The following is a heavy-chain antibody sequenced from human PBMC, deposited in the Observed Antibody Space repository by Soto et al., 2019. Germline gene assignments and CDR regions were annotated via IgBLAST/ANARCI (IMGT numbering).Heavy chain of an antibody. D-gene: IGHD3-10*01. V-gene: IGHV4-59*02. Sequence: QVQLQESGPGLVKPSETLSLTCAVSGGSVTTYHWTWIRQPPGKGLEWIGYIYNSGSTNYSPALKRRVTISLDTSKNQFSLKVNSVTAADTAMYYCAKLRDGYYYYYGMDVWGQGTSVTVSS. CDR2: IYNSGST. CDR1: GGSVTTYH. CDR3: AKLRDGYYYYYGMDV. J-gene: IGHJ6*02.